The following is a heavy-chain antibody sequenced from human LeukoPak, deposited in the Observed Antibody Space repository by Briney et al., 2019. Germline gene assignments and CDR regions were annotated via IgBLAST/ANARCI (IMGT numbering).Heavy chain of an antibody. V-gene: IGHV1-46*01. D-gene: IGHD6-13*01. CDR2: INPSGGST. Sequence: ASVKVSCYASGYTFTSYDINWVRQAPGQGLEWMGIINPSGGSTSYAQKFQGRVTMTRDMSTSTVYMELSSLRSEDTAIYYCAREGRGVPGAIAAVKGFDYWGQGTLVTVSS. J-gene: IGHJ4*02. CDR1: GYTFTSYD. CDR3: AREGRGVPGAIAAVKGFDY.